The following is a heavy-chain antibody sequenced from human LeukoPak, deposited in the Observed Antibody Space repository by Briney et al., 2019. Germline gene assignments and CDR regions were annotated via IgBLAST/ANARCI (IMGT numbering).Heavy chain of an antibody. CDR3: ARDWLEVATISPGWYFDL. Sequence: SETLSLTCTVSGGSISSYYWSWIRQPAGKGLEWIGRIYTSGSTNYNPSLKSRVTMSVDTSKNQFSLKLSSVTAADTAVYYCARDWLEVATISPGWYFDLWGRGTLVTVSS. CDR1: GGSISSYY. D-gene: IGHD5-12*01. J-gene: IGHJ2*01. CDR2: IYTSGST. V-gene: IGHV4-4*07.